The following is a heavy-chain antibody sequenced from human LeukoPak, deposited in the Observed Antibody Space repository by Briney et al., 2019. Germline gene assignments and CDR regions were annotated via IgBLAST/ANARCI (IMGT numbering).Heavy chain of an antibody. CDR2: INTNTGNP. CDR3: ARGGYTEIYYYYYYYMDV. Sequence: ASVKVSCKASGYTFTSYAMNWVRQAPGQGLERMGWINTNTGNPTYAQGFTGRFVFSLDTSVSTAYLQISSLEAEDTAVYYCARGGYTEIYYYYYYYMDVWGKGTTVTVSS. J-gene: IGHJ6*03. D-gene: IGHD5-24*01. CDR1: GYTFTSYA. V-gene: IGHV7-4-1*02.